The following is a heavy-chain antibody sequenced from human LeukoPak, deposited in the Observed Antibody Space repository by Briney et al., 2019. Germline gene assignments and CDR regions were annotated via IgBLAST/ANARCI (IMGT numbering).Heavy chain of an antibody. CDR1: GFTFSSYS. CDR3: AKATGYLL. J-gene: IGHJ4*02. CDR2: ISNSGGTT. V-gene: IGHV3-23*01. Sequence: GGSLRLSCAASGFTFSSYSMNWVRQAPGKGLEWVSTISNSGGTTYCADSVKGRFTISRDDSESTLYLQMNSLRAEDTAVYYCAKATGYLLWGQGTLVTVSS. D-gene: IGHD1-14*01.